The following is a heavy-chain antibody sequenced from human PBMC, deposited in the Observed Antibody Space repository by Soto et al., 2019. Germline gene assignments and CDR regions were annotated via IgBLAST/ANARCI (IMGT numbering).Heavy chain of an antibody. CDR1: GFNFGSYG. Sequence: GSLRLSCVASGFNFGSYGMSWVRQAPGQGLEWVSTISVSGVSTYYADSVKGRFIISKDNSKNMLYLQMHILRVQDTAIYYCAKVRKTYSSSSGFDSWGLGTLVTVSS. CDR3: AKVRKTYSSSSGFDS. D-gene: IGHD6-6*01. J-gene: IGHJ4*02. V-gene: IGHV3-23*01. CDR2: ISVSGVST.